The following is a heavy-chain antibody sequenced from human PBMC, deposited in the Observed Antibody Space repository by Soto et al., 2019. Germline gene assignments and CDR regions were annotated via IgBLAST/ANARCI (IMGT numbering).Heavy chain of an antibody. D-gene: IGHD6-6*01. Sequence: GGSLRLSCAASGFTFSSYAMSWVRQAPGKGLEWVSSISGTGGRTYYADSVKGRFTISRDNSKNTLYLQMNSLRAEDTAVYYCARDRSSIAALDYWGQGTLVTVSS. J-gene: IGHJ4*02. CDR1: GFTFSSYA. CDR3: ARDRSSIAALDY. V-gene: IGHV3-23*01. CDR2: ISGTGGRT.